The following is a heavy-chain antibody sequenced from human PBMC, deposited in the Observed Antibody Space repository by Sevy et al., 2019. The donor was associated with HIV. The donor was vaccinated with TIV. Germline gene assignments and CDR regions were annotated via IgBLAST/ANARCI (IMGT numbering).Heavy chain of an antibody. J-gene: IGHJ6*02. CDR1: GFSLSTSGVG. CDR2: IYWNDDK. CDR3: AHSRYCSSTSCYDYYYYGMDV. D-gene: IGHD2-2*01. V-gene: IGHV2-5*01. Sequence: SGPTLVKPTQTLTLTCTFSGFSLSTSGVGVGWIRQPPGKALEWLALIYWNDDKRYSPSLKSRLTITKDTSKNQVVLTTTNMDPVETATYYCAHSRYCSSTSCYDYYYYGMDVWGQGTTVTVSS.